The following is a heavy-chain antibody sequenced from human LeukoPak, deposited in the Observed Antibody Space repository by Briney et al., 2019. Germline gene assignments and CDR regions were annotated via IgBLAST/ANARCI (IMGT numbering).Heavy chain of an antibody. Sequence: ASETLSLTCTVSGGSISSYYWSWIRQPPGKGLEWIGYIYYSGSTNYNPSLKSRVTISVDTSKNQFSLKLSSVTAADTAVYYCARVPVVPAARGSYYYYYYMDVWGKGTTVTVSS. CDR3: ARVPVVPAARGSYYYYYYMDV. J-gene: IGHJ6*03. CDR1: GGSISSYY. CDR2: IYYSGST. V-gene: IGHV4-59*01. D-gene: IGHD2-2*01.